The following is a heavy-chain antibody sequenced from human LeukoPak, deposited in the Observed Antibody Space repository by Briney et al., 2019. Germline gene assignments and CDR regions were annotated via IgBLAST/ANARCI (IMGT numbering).Heavy chain of an antibody. CDR2: ISGSGGST. Sequence: GGSLRLSCAASGFTFSSYAMSWVGQAPGKGLEWVAAISGSGGSTYYADSVKGRFTISRDNSKNTLYLQMNSLRAEDTAVYYCAKSPGYARNEYFQHWGQGTLVTVSS. J-gene: IGHJ1*01. V-gene: IGHV3-23*01. CDR3: AKSPGYARNEYFQH. D-gene: IGHD2-15*01. CDR1: GFTFSSYA.